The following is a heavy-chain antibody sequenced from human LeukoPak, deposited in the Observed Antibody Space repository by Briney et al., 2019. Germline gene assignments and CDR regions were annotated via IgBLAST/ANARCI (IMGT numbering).Heavy chain of an antibody. J-gene: IGHJ4*02. Sequence: SETLSLTCTVSGASITSYYWTWIRQPPGKGLEWVGYMYFGERTNYNPSLKSRATISIDTPKTQFSLTLKSVTAADTAVYYCARIPGDRPDDWGQGTLVTVS. V-gene: IGHV4-59*01. CDR2: MYFGERT. D-gene: IGHD7-27*01. CDR3: ARIPGDRPDD. CDR1: GASITSYY.